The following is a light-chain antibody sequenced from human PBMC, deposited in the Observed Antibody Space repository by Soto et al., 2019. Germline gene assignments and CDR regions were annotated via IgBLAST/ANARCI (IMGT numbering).Light chain of an antibody. CDR3: QQYNYFSAT. J-gene: IGKJ5*01. CDR1: QNIGSW. V-gene: IGKV1-5*01. Sequence: DIRMTQSPYTLSASVGDRVTITCRASQNIGSWLAWYQQKPGKAPKLLIYGGSTVETGVPSRFSGSGSGTEFTLTITNLQPGDFATYYCQQYNYFSATFGQGTRLEIK. CDR2: GGS.